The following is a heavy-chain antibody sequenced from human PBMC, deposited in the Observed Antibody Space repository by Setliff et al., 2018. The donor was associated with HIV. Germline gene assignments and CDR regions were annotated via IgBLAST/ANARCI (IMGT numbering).Heavy chain of an antibody. CDR3: SRSGVPPYYYYGMDV. Sequence: WASVKVSCKASGYTFTTYGVNWVRQAPGQGLEWMGWINSYNGNTKFARKFQGRVTMTTDTTTTTAFMELRSLKADDTGIYYCSRSGVPPYYYYGMDVWGQGTTVTVSS. J-gene: IGHJ6*02. V-gene: IGHV1-18*04. CDR1: GYTFTTYG. D-gene: IGHD3-10*01. CDR2: INSYNGNT.